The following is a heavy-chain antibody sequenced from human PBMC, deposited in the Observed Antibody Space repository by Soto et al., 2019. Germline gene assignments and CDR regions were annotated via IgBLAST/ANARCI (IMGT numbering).Heavy chain of an antibody. CDR3: ARRALVDV. J-gene: IGHJ6*04. CDR2: MDPSNGIT. CDR1: GYPFTSYN. Sequence: ASVKISCKASGYPFTSYNINWVRQATGQGLEWMGSMDPSNGITDYAQRFQGRLTMTRDTSISTAYMELTSLRSEDTAVYFCARRALVDVSGEGTTVTVSS. V-gene: IGHV1-8*01.